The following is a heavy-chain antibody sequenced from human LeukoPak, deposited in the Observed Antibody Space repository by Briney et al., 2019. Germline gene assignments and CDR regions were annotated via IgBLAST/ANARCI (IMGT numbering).Heavy chain of an antibody. V-gene: IGHV4-39*01. CDR2: IYYYGST. D-gene: IGHD6-19*01. CDR1: GASISSRSYY. CDR3: ARRDSSGWYYFDY. Sequence: SETLSLTCIVSGASISSRSYYWGWIRQPPGKGLEWIGSIYYYGSTYYNPSLKSRVTISVDTSENQFSLNLTSVTAADTAVYYCARRDSSGWYYFDYWGKGTLVTVSS. J-gene: IGHJ4*02.